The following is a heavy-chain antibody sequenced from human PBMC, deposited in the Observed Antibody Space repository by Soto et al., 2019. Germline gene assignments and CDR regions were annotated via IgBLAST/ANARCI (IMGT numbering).Heavy chain of an antibody. CDR3: AKDLSVVFDY. Sequence: EVQLLESGGGLVQPGGSLRLSCAASGFNFSQYSMSWVRQAPGKGLEWVSAITDSGSGTHYADSVKGRFTISRDNSKKTLYLQLNSLRAEDTAVYYCAKDLSVVFDYRGQGTLVTLSS. D-gene: IGHD2-15*01. V-gene: IGHV3-23*01. CDR1: GFNFSQYS. J-gene: IGHJ4*02. CDR2: ITDSGSGT.